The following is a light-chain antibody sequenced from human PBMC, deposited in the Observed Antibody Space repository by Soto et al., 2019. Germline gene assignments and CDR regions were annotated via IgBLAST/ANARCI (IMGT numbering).Light chain of an antibody. CDR2: GAS. J-gene: IGKJ3*01. Sequence: EIVMTQSPATLSVSPGERATLSCRASQSVSSNLSWYQQKTGQAPRLLIYGASTRATVIPARFSGSGSGTEFTLTIRSLQSEDFAVYYCQQDSNWPITFGHGTKVDIK. CDR1: QSVSSN. CDR3: QQDSNWPIT. V-gene: IGKV3-15*01.